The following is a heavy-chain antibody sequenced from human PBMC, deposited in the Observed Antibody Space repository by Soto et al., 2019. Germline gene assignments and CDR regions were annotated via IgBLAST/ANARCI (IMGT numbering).Heavy chain of an antibody. CDR1: GGSISSGGYY. CDR3: ERDEQHSSGGRCYSGWFDT. Sequence: SETLSLTCTVSGGSISSGGYYWSWIRQHPGKGLGWIGYIYYSGSTYYNPSLKSRVTISVDTSKNQFSLKLSSVTAADTAVYYCERDEQHSSGGRCYSGWFDTWGQGTLVTVSS. D-gene: IGHD2-15*01. V-gene: IGHV4-31*03. J-gene: IGHJ5*02. CDR2: IYYSGST.